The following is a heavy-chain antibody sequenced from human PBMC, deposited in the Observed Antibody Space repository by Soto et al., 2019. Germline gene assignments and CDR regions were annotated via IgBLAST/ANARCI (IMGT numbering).Heavy chain of an antibody. CDR3: ARNKGYCSSISCYGMDA. Sequence: GESLKISCKGSGYSFSSYWIVWVRQMPGKGLEWMGTIYPGDSDTRYSPSFQGQVTISADKSISTAYLQWNSLKASDTAMYFCARNKGYCSSISCYGMDAWGQGAAVTVSS. J-gene: IGHJ6*02. D-gene: IGHD2-2*01. CDR2: IYPGDSDT. CDR1: GYSFSSYW. V-gene: IGHV5-51*01.